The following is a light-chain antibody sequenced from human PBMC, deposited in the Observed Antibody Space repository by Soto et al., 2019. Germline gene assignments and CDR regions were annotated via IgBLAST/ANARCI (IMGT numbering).Light chain of an antibody. J-gene: IGLJ1*01. CDR1: SSNIGSNT. CDR2: SYD. Sequence: QSVLTQPPSASGTPGQRVTISCSGSSSNIGSNTVNWYQQLPGTAPKLLIYSYDQRPSGVPDRFSGSKSDTSASLAISGLQSEDEADYYCAAWDDSLNGYVFGTGTKVTVL. V-gene: IGLV1-44*01. CDR3: AAWDDSLNGYV.